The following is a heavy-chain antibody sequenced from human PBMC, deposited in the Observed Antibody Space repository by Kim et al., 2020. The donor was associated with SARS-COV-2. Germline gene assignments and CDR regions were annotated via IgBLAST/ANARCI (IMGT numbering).Heavy chain of an antibody. CDR3: ARGEGDYFDY. V-gene: IGHV3-72*01. CDR2: IRNRANFYTT. D-gene: IGHD1-26*01. CDR1: GFTFSDHY. J-gene: IGHJ4*02. Sequence: GGSLRLSCAASGFTFSDHYMDWVHQAPGTGLEWVGRIRNRANFYTTEYAASVKGRFTISRDDSKNSLYLQMNGLKTEDTAVYYCARGEGDYFDYWGQGNLVTVSS.